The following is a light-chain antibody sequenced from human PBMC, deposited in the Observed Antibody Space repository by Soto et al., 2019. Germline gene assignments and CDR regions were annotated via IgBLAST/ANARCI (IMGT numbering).Light chain of an antibody. CDR2: EVT. Sequence: QSALTQPPSASGSPGQSVTISCTGTSSDVGGYNYVSWYQQHPGKAPKLMIYEVTKRPSGVPDRFPGSKSGNTASLIVSGLQAEDEADYYCSSYAGSNNFVVFGGGTKLTVL. CDR1: SSDVGGYNY. J-gene: IGLJ2*01. V-gene: IGLV2-8*01. CDR3: SSYAGSNNFVV.